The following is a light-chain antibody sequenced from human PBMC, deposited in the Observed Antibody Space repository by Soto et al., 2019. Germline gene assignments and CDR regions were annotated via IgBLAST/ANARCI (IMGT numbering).Light chain of an antibody. CDR1: QNINKW. CDR2: DAS. CDR3: QQYDTFPRT. J-gene: IGKJ1*01. Sequence: DIQMTQSPSTLSASVGDRVVITCRASQNINKWLAWYQQKPGKAPKFLIYDASTLETGVPSRFSGSGSRTEFTLTISSLQPDDFATFYCQQYDTFPRTFGQGTKV. V-gene: IGKV1-5*01.